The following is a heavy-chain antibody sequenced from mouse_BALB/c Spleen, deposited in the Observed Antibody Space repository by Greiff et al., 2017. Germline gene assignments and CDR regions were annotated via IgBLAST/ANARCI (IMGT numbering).Heavy chain of an antibody. CDR2: IRNKANGYTT. D-gene: IGHD4-1*02. CDR1: GFTFTDYY. Sequence: EVQLVESGGGLVQPGGSLRLSCATSGFTFTDYYMSWVRQPPGKALEWLGFIRNKANGYTTEYSASVKGRFTISRDNSQSILYLQMNTLRAEDSATYYCARDHNWDVGGYYFDYWGQGTTLTVSS. J-gene: IGHJ2*01. V-gene: IGHV7-3*02. CDR3: ARDHNWDVGGYYFDY.